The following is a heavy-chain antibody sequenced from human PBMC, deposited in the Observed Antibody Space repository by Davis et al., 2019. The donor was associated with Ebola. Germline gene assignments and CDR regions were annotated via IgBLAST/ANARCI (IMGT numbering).Heavy chain of an antibody. D-gene: IGHD1-14*01. CDR2: IYGGNTSGRT. CDR1: GLTVSSNY. Sequence: GESLMIPCAASGLTVSSNYMHWVRQRPGQGPERLAAIYGGNTSGRTYYADSVKGRLTIARDNSKNTLYLQMSSLRVGDTAVYYCARGYQALDYWGQGTLVTVSS. J-gene: IGHJ4*02. CDR3: ARGYQALDY. V-gene: IGHV3-66*01.